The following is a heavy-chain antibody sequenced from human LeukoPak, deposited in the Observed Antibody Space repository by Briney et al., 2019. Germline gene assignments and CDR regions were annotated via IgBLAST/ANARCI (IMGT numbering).Heavy chain of an antibody. J-gene: IGHJ4*02. CDR1: GGSFSGYY. Sequence: SETLSLTCAVYGGSFSGYYWSWIRQPPGKGLEWIGEINHSGSTNYNPSLKSRVTISVDTSKNQFSLKLSSVTAADTAVYYCARASLRSPDYWGQGTLVTVSS. CDR2: INHSGST. D-gene: IGHD5-12*01. CDR3: ARASLRSPDY. V-gene: IGHV4-34*01.